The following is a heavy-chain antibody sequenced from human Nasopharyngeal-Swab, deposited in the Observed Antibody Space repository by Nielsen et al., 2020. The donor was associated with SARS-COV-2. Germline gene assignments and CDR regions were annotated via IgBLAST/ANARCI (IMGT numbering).Heavy chain of an antibody. Sequence: GGSLTLSCVASGFAFYYYSINWVRQVPGKVLEWVSGITWNIGTIGYADSVKGRFTISRDNAKNSVYLQMNSLRPEDTALYYCTKGDSPVETALGDPRKDAFDLWGQGTVVTVSS. J-gene: IGHJ3*01. CDR1: GFAFYYYS. D-gene: IGHD5-18*01. CDR2: ITWNIGTI. CDR3: TKGDSPVETALGDPRKDAFDL. V-gene: IGHV3-9*01.